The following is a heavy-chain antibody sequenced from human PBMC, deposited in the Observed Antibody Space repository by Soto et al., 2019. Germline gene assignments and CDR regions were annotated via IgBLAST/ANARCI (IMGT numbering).Heavy chain of an antibody. Sequence: GASVKVSCKASGYIFTSYYINWVRQATGQGLELMGWMNPSTGDTGYAQQFQGRITMTRNTSISAAYMELTSLRSEDTAVYYCARSVYDYKFPVPFDFWGQGPLVTVYS. D-gene: IGHD3-16*01. J-gene: IGHJ4*02. CDR3: ARSVYDYKFPVPFDF. V-gene: IGHV1-8*01. CDR2: MNPSTGDT. CDR1: GYIFTSYY.